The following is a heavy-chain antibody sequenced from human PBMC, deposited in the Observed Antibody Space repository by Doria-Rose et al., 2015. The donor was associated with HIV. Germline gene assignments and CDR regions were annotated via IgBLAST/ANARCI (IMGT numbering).Heavy chain of an antibody. Sequence: GFTFSSYAMSWVRQAPGKGLEWVSAISGRGGSTYYADSVKGRFTISRDNSKNTLYLQMNSLRAEDTAVYYCAKDSGAADIPVWGQGTLVTVSS. CDR1: GFTFSSYA. CDR2: ISGRGGST. V-gene: IGHV3-23*01. J-gene: IGHJ4*02. D-gene: IGHD6-13*01. CDR3: AKDSGAADIPV.